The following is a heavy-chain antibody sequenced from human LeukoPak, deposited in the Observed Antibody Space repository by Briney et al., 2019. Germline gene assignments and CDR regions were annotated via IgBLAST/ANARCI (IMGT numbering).Heavy chain of an antibody. V-gene: IGHV3-11*01. CDR3: ARDPHGDGWGASAFDI. Sequence: TTGGSLRLSCAASGFTFSDYYMSWIRQAPGKGLEWVSYISSSGSTIYYADSVKGRFTISRDNAKNSLYLQMNSLRAEDTAVYYCARDPHGDGWGASAFDIWGQGTMVTVSS. D-gene: IGHD5-24*01. J-gene: IGHJ3*02. CDR2: ISSSGSTI. CDR1: GFTFSDYY.